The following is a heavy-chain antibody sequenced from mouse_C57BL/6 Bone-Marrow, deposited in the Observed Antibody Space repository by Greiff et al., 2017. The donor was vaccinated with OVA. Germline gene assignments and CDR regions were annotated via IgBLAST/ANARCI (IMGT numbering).Heavy chain of an antibody. CDR1: GYAFSSSW. Sequence: LQESGPELVKPGASVKISCKASGYAFSSSWMNWVKQRPGKGLEWIGRIYPGDGDTNYNGKFKGKATLTADKSSSTAYMQLSSLTSEDSAVYFCARMGTGTTSLDYWGQGTTLTVSS. CDR2: IYPGDGDT. D-gene: IGHD4-1*01. CDR3: ARMGTGTTSLDY. V-gene: IGHV1-82*01. J-gene: IGHJ2*01.